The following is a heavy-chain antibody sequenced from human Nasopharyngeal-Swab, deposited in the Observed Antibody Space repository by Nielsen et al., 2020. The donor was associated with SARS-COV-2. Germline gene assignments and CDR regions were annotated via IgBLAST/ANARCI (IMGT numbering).Heavy chain of an antibody. Sequence: ASVKVSCKASGYTFTSYGISWVRQAPGQGLEWMGWISGNIGTTNYAQNLQGRVTMTTDTSTSTAYMELRNLRSDDTAVYYCARGSTLIDYWGQGTLVTVSS. V-gene: IGHV1-18*01. CDR3: ARGSTLIDY. CDR1: GYTFTSYG. CDR2: ISGNIGTT. J-gene: IGHJ4*02. D-gene: IGHD1-26*01.